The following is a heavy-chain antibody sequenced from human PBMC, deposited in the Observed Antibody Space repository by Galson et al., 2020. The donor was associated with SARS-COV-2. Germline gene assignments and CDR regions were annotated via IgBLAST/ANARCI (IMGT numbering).Heavy chain of an antibody. Sequence: TGESLKISCAASEFMFSGYEMNWVRQAPGKGLEWLAYISSSGSTIYYADSVKGRFTISRDNAKNSLYLQMNSLRAEDTAVYYCARRRITIFGVVTPLDVWGQGTTVTVSS. D-gene: IGHD3-3*01. V-gene: IGHV3-48*03. CDR2: ISSSGSTI. CDR1: EFMFSGYE. J-gene: IGHJ6*02. CDR3: ARRRITIFGVVTPLDV.